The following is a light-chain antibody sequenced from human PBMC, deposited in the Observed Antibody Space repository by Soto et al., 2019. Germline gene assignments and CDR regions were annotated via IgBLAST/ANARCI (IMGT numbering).Light chain of an antibody. V-gene: IGKV3-20*01. CDR2: GAS. CDR1: QSVSSSY. J-gene: IGKJ1*01. Sequence: EIVLTQSPGTLSLSPGERATLSRRASQSVSSSYLAWYQQKPGQAPRLLIYGASSRATGIPDRFSGSGSGTKFTLTIASLQPDDFATYYCQQYETFSGTFGPGTKVDI. CDR3: QQYETFSGT.